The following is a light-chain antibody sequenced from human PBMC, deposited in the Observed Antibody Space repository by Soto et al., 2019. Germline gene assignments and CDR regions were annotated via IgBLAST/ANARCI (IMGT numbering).Light chain of an antibody. V-gene: IGKV3-20*01. CDR2: GAS. J-gene: IGKJ1*01. Sequence: LLTQSPGTLSLSPGERATLSCRASQSVRSSNLAWYQQKPGQAPRLLIYGASSRATGIPDRFSGSGSGTDFTLTISRLEPEDFAVYYCQQYGSSPSTFGQGTKVDNK. CDR1: QSVRSSN. CDR3: QQYGSSPST.